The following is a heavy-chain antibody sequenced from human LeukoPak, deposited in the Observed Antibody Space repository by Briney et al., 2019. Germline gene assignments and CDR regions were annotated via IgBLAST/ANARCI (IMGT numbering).Heavy chain of an antibody. V-gene: IGHV3-15*01. CDR2: IKRKTDGGTT. CDR1: GFTFSNAW. D-gene: IGHD3-22*01. Sequence: GGSVRLSCAASGFTFSNAWMSWVRQAPGKGLEWVGRIKRKTDGGTTDYAAPVKGRFTISRDDSKNTLYLQMNSLKTEDTAVYYCTTESGSSGYYYGDAFDIWGQGTMVTVSS. CDR3: TTESGSSGYYYGDAFDI. J-gene: IGHJ3*02.